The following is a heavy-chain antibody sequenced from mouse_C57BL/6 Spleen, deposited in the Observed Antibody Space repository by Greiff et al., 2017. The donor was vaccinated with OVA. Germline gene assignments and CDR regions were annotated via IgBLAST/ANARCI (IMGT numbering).Heavy chain of an antibody. Sequence: EVQVVEPGGGLVQPGGSLKLSCAASGFTFSDYYMYWVRQTPEQRLEWVAYISNGGGSTYYPDTVKGRFTISRDNATNTLYLQMSRLRSEDAAMYYCAREGRGYAMDYWGQGTSVTVSS. CDR3: AREGRGYAMDY. V-gene: IGHV5-12*01. CDR2: ISNGGGST. J-gene: IGHJ4*01. CDR1: GFTFSDYY.